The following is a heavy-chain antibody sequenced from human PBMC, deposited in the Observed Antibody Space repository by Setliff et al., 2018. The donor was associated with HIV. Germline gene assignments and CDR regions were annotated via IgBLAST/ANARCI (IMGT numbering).Heavy chain of an antibody. CDR2: INQNGRET. V-gene: IGHV3-7*03. CDR1: GFTFNSYW. Sequence: GGSLRLSCAASGFTFNSYWMTWVRQAPGKGLEWVANINQNGRETYYMDSAKGRFTISRDESQNTLFLQMNSLKVDDTAVYYCVTWYTSGNYQSSESDLWGQGTLVTVS. D-gene: IGHD3-10*01. CDR3: VTWYTSGNYQSSESDL. J-gene: IGHJ5*02.